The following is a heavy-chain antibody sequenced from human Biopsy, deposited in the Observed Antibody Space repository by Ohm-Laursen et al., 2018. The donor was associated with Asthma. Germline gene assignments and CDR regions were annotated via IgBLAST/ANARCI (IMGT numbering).Heavy chain of an antibody. J-gene: IGHJ6*02. CDR3: TRGGLGYCSSTSCYQNYYYGMDV. CDR1: GFTFDDYA. CDR2: IWYDGSNK. V-gene: IGHV3-33*08. D-gene: IGHD2-2*01. Sequence: SLRLSCAASGFTFDDYAMHWVRQAPGKGLEWVAVIWYDGSNKYYADSVKGRFTISRDNSKNTLYLQMNSLRAEDTAVYYCTRGGLGYCSSTSCYQNYYYGMDVWGQGTTVTVSS.